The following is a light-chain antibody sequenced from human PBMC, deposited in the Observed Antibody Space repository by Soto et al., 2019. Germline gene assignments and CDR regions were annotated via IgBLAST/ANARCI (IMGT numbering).Light chain of an antibody. J-gene: IGKJ1*01. CDR2: DTS. Sequence: ELVLTQSPATLSLSPVAIATLSCRASQSISSYLAWYQQKPGQAPRLLMYDTSYRATGIPARFSGSGSGTDFTLTISSLEPEDFAVYYCQQRSNWPWKFGQGTKVDIK. V-gene: IGKV3-11*01. CDR1: QSISSY. CDR3: QQRSNWPWK.